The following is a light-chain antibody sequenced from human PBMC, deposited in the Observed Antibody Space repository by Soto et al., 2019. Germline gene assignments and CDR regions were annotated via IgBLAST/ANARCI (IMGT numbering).Light chain of an antibody. CDR3: QKINSYRIT. J-gene: IGKJ5*01. Sequence: DIQLTQSPSFLSASVGDRVTISCRASQGISSYLAWYQQKPGKAPKLLIYAASTLQSGVPSRFSGSGSGTEFTLTITSLQPEDFATYYWQKINSYRITFGQGTRLEIK. V-gene: IGKV1-9*01. CDR1: QGISSY. CDR2: AAS.